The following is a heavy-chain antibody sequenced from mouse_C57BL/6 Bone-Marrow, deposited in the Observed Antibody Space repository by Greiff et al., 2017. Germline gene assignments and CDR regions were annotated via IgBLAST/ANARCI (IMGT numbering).Heavy chain of an antibody. J-gene: IGHJ4*01. CDR2: IYPGNSDT. CDR3: TRRSNYAYYAMDY. CDR1: GYTFTSYW. D-gene: IGHD2-5*01. Sequence: VQLQQSGTVLARPGASVKMSCKTSGYTFTSYWMHWVKQRPGQGLEWIGAIYPGNSDTSYNQKFKGKAKLTAVTSASTAYMELSSLTNEDSAVYYGTRRSNYAYYAMDYWGQGTSVTVSS. V-gene: IGHV1-5*01.